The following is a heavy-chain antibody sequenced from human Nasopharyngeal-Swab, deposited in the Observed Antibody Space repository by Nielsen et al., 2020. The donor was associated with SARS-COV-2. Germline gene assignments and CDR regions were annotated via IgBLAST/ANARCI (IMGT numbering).Heavy chain of an antibody. Sequence: SLKISCAASGFSFDDYAMHWVRQAPGKGLEWVSGMGWNTNNKGYADSVKGRFTISRDNARNSLYLQMNSLRAEDTAVYYCARRAGYCSGGTDCYYFDPWGQGTLVTVSS. V-gene: IGHV3-9*01. CDR2: MGWNTNNK. CDR3: ARRAGYCSGGTDCYYFDP. D-gene: IGHD2-15*01. CDR1: GFSFDDYA. J-gene: IGHJ4*02.